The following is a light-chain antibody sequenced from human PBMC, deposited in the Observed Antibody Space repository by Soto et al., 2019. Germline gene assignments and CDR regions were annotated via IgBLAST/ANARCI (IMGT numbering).Light chain of an antibody. Sequence: EIVLTQSPSTLSVSAGERATLSCRASQSVSSNLAWYQQKPGQAPRLLVYGASGRATGIPDRFSGSGSGTDFNLTISRLETEDFAVYYCQQYGSSRWTFGQGTKVDIK. J-gene: IGKJ1*01. CDR3: QQYGSSRWT. CDR1: QSVSSN. CDR2: GAS. V-gene: IGKV3-20*01.